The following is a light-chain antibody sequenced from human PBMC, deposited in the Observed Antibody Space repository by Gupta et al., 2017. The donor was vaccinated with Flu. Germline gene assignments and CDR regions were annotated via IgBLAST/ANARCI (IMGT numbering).Light chain of an antibody. J-gene: IGKJ1*01. Sequence: ETVMTQSPLASCLTPREAASISCRSSQSLLHTTGYNYLDWYLQKPGQPPQLLIYLASNRASGVPDRFSGSGSGTTFTLKISRVEADDVGIYYCMQALQTPPTFGQGTKVEMK. V-gene: IGKV2-28*01. CDR1: QSLLHTTGYNY. CDR2: LAS. CDR3: MQALQTPPT.